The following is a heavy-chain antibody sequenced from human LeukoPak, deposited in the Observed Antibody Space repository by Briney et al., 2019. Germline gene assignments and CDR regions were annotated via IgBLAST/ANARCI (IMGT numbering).Heavy chain of an antibody. CDR3: ARGPWFGEYYFDY. Sequence: SETLSLTCTVSGGSISSSSYYWGWIRQPPGKGLEWIGSIYYSGSTYYNPSLKSRVTISLDTSKNQFSLKLSSVSAADTAVYYCARGPWFGEYYFDYWGQGTLVTVSS. J-gene: IGHJ4*02. CDR2: IYYSGST. V-gene: IGHV4-39*07. D-gene: IGHD3-10*01. CDR1: GGSISSSSYY.